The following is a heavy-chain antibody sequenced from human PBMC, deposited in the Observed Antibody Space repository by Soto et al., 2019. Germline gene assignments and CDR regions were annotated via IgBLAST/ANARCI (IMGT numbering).Heavy chain of an antibody. D-gene: IGHD5-12*01. Sequence: QVQLQQWGAGLLKPSETLSLTCAVYGGSFSGYYWSWIRQPPGKGLEWIGEINHSGSTNYNPSLKSRVTISVDTSKNQFSLKLSSVTAADTAVYYCARGEMATPFGAFDIWGQGTMVTVSS. CDR1: GGSFSGYY. CDR3: ARGEMATPFGAFDI. CDR2: INHSGST. V-gene: IGHV4-34*01. J-gene: IGHJ3*02.